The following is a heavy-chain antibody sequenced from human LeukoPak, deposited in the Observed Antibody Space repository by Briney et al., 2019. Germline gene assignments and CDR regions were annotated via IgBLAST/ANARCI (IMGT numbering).Heavy chain of an antibody. D-gene: IGHD3-10*02. Sequence: GGSLRLSCAASGFTFSNYSMNWVRQAPGKGLEWVSSVSGSSSYIYYADSVKGRFTISRDNAKNSLYLQMNSLRAEDTAVYYCAELGITMIGGVWGKGTTVTISS. CDR2: VSGSSSYI. CDR3: AELGITMIGGV. J-gene: IGHJ6*04. V-gene: IGHV3-21*01. CDR1: GFTFSNYS.